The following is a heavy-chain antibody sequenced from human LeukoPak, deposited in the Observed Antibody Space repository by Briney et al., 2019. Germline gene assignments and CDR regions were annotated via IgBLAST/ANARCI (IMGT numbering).Heavy chain of an antibody. Sequence: HPGGSLRLSCAACGFMFSSYEMNWVRQAPAKGLEWVSYISSSGSTLYYADSVKGRFTSSRDNAKNSLYLQMNSLRAEDTAVYYCAELGITMIGGVWGKGTTVTISS. CDR1: GFMFSSYE. V-gene: IGHV3-48*03. CDR2: ISSSGSTL. D-gene: IGHD3-10*02. CDR3: AELGITMIGGV. J-gene: IGHJ6*04.